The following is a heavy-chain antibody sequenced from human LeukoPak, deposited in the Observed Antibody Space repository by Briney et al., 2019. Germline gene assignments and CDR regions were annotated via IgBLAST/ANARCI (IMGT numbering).Heavy chain of an antibody. D-gene: IGHD6-19*01. CDR1: GYSFSSYA. Sequence: GGSLRLSCAASGYSFSSYAMSWVRQAPGKGLEWVSSISGSGDNTYYAESVKGRFTISRDNSKNTLFLQMNSLRAEDTAVFYCAKRSGYTTGWFFDFWGQGTLVTVSS. V-gene: IGHV3-23*01. CDR3: AKRSGYTTGWFFDF. CDR2: ISGSGDNT. J-gene: IGHJ4*02.